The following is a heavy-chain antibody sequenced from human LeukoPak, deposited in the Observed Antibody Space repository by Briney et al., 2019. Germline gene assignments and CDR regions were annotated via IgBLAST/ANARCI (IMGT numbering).Heavy chain of an antibody. Sequence: GGSLRLSCAASGFTVSSNYMSWVRQAPGKGLEWVSVIYSGGSTYYADSVKGRFTIPRDNSKNTLYLQMNSLRAEDTAVYYCAGTGPRDYYYYYGMDVWGQGTTVTVSS. CDR2: IYSGGST. D-gene: IGHD1-7*01. CDR1: GFTVSSNY. J-gene: IGHJ6*02. V-gene: IGHV3-66*01. CDR3: AGTGPRDYYYYYGMDV.